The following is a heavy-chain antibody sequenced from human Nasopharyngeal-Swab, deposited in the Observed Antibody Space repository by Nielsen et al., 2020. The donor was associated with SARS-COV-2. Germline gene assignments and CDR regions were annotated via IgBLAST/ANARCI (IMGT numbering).Heavy chain of an antibody. CDR2: INSDGSST. D-gene: IGHD3-22*01. V-gene: IGHV3-74*01. J-gene: IGHJ2*01. CDR3: ARGWNYYDSSGYYRGYFDL. Sequence: VRQAPGKGLVWVSRINSDGSSTSYADSVKGRFTISRDNAKNTLYLQMNSLRAEDTAAYYCARGWNYYDSSGYYRGYFDLWGRGTLVTVSS.